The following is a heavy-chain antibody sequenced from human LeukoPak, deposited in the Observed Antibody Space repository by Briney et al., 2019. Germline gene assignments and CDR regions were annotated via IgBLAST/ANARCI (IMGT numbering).Heavy chain of an antibody. CDR3: ARASTPKVGATIYYFDY. CDR2: INTNTGDP. V-gene: IGHV7-4-1*02. CDR1: GYTFTSYV. Sequence: ASVKVSCKASGYTFTSYVLNWVRQAPGQGLECMGWINTNTGDPTYAQGFTGRFVFSLDTSVSTAYLQISSLKAEDTALYYCARASTPKVGATIYYFDYWGQGTLVTVSS. D-gene: IGHD1-26*01. J-gene: IGHJ4*02.